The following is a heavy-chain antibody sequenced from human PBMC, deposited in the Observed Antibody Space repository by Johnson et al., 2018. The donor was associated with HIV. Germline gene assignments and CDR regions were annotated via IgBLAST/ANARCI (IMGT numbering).Heavy chain of an antibody. CDR1: GFTFSSYA. CDR3: AKDILGDPVVVSAFDI. CDR2: ISYDGSNK. Sequence: QMLLVESGGGVVQPGRSLRLSCAASGFTFSSYAMHWVRQAPGKGLEWVAVISYDGSNKYYADSVKGRFTISRDNSKNSLYLQMNSLRAEDTALYYCAKDILGDPVVVSAFDIWGQGTMVTVSS. D-gene: IGHD2-21*01. J-gene: IGHJ3*02. V-gene: IGHV3-30*04.